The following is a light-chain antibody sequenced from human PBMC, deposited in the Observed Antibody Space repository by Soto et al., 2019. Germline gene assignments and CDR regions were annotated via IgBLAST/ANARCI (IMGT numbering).Light chain of an antibody. V-gene: IGKV3-15*01. J-gene: IGKJ1*01. CDR1: QSVSSN. CDR3: QQYSNWPWT. CDR2: GAS. Sequence: EIVMTQSPATLSVSPGARATLSCRASQSVSSNLAWFQQKPGQAPRLLIYGASTRATGIPARFSGSGSGTEFALTISSLRSEDFAVHYCQQYSNWPWTFGQGTKVEIK.